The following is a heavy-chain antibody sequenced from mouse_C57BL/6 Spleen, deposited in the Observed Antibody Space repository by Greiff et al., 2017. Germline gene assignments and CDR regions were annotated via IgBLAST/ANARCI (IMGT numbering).Heavy chain of an antibody. Sequence: EVKLVESGGGLVKPGGSLKLSCAASGFTFSDYGLHWVRQAPEKGLEWVAYISSGSSTIDYADTVKGRFTISRDNAKNTLFLQRTSLRSEDTAMYYCARSYYCSSFYYWGKGTTLTVSS. V-gene: IGHV5-17*01. CDR1: GFTFSDYG. J-gene: IGHJ2*01. CDR3: ARSYYCSSFYY. D-gene: IGHD1-1*01. CDR2: ISSGSSTI.